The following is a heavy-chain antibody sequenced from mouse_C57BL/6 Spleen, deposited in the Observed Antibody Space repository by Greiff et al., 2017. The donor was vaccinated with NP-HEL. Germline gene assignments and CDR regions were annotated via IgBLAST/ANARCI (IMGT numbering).Heavy chain of an antibody. CDR3: ANGGNYGGAY. D-gene: IGHD2-1*01. V-gene: IGHV14-2*01. J-gene: IGHJ3*01. CDR2: IDPEDGET. Sequence: EVKLQQSGAELVKPGASVKLSCTASGFNIKDYYMHWVKQRTEQGLEWIGRIDPEDGETKYAPKFQGKATITADTSSNTAYLQLSSLTSEDTAVYYCANGGNYGGAYWGQGTLVTVSA. CDR1: GFNIKDYY.